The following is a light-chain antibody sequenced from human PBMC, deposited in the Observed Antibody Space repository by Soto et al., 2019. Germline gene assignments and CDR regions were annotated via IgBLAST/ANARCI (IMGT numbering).Light chain of an antibody. CDR1: QSVSSCY. Sequence: EIVLTQSPGTLSLSPGERATLSCRASQSVSSCYLAWYQQKPGQAPRLLIYDASSMATGIPDRFSGSGSGTDVTLTFSRLEPEDFADYYCQHYGSLVLTFGGGPQVEIK. V-gene: IGKV3-20*01. CDR3: QHYGSLVLT. J-gene: IGKJ4*01. CDR2: DAS.